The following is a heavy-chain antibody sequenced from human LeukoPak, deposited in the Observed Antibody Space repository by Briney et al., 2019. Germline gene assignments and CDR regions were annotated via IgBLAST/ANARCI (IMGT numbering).Heavy chain of an antibody. V-gene: IGHV3-48*03. CDR3: ARDRGRNWFDT. Sequence: PGGSLRLSCAASGFTFSSYEMNWVRQAPGKGLEWVSYINTGGSPIYYADSVRGRFTISRDNAKNSPYLQMNSLRAEDTAVYYCARDRGRNWFDTWGQGTLVTVSS. J-gene: IGHJ5*02. CDR2: INTGGSPI. CDR1: GFTFSSYE. D-gene: IGHD1-26*01.